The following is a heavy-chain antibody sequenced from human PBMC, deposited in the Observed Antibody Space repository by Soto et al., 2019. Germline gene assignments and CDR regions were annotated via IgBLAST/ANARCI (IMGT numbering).Heavy chain of an antibody. Sequence: PGGSLRLSCAASGFTFSSYAMSWVRQAPGKGLEWVSAISGSGGSTYYADSVKGRFTISRDNSKNTLYLQMNSLRAEDTAVYYCAKVVYYDSSGPVGYWGKGTLVTVSS. D-gene: IGHD3-22*01. CDR2: ISGSGGST. CDR1: GFTFSSYA. J-gene: IGHJ4*02. CDR3: AKVVYYDSSGPVGY. V-gene: IGHV3-23*01.